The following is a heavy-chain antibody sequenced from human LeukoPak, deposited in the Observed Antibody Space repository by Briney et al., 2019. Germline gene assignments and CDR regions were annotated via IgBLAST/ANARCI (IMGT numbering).Heavy chain of an antibody. V-gene: IGHV3-30*18. J-gene: IGHJ4*02. CDR2: ISYDGTTK. D-gene: IGHD3-10*01. CDR1: GFTFRTYG. Sequence: GRSLRLSCGVSGFTFRTYGMHWVRQAPGKGLEWVSIISYDGTTKDYTDSVKGRFTISRDNSKNTLYLQMTSLRTEDTAVYYCAKGVETSTTGELPYYFDYWGQGTLVNVSS. CDR3: AKGVETSTTGELPYYFDY.